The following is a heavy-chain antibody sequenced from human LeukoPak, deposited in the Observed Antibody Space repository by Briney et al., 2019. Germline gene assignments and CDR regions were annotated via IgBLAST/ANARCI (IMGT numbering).Heavy chain of an antibody. CDR3: ARGTGRGDYYFDY. J-gene: IGHJ4*02. CDR1: VGSISSGGYS. Sequence: SETLSLTCAVSVGSISSGGYSWSWIRQPPGKGLEWIGYIYHSGSTYYNPSLKSRVTISVDRSKNQFSLELSSVTAADTAVYYCARGTGRGDYYFDYWGQGTLVTVSS. D-gene: IGHD1-14*01. CDR2: IYHSGST. V-gene: IGHV4-30-2*01.